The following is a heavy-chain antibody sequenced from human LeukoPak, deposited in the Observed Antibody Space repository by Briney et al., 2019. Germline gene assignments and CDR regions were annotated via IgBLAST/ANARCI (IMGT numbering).Heavy chain of an antibody. CDR1: GFTFSSYT. D-gene: IGHD6-13*01. V-gene: IGHV3-21*01. CDR3: ARDLQQLAL. J-gene: IGHJ4*02. Sequence: PGGSLRLSCAASGFTFSSYTMNWVRQAPGKGLEWVSSISSSSSYIYHADSVKGRFTISRDNAKNSLYLQMNSLRAEDTGVYYYARDLQQLALWGQGTLVTVSS. CDR2: ISSSSSYI.